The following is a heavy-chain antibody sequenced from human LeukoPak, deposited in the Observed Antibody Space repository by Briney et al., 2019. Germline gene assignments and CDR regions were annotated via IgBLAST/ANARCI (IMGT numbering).Heavy chain of an antibody. D-gene: IGHD1-26*01. CDR3: ARSRGSPGGYSDS. CDR1: GDPISSHY. V-gene: IGHV4-59*11. J-gene: IGHJ4*02. Sequence: SETLSLTCIVSGDPISSHYWNWIRQPPGKGLEWIGHIYYSGATTHNPALKNRVFISVDTSKKQFSLKLTSMSAADTAVYYCARSRGSPGGYSDSWGQGMLVTVSS. CDR2: IYYSGAT.